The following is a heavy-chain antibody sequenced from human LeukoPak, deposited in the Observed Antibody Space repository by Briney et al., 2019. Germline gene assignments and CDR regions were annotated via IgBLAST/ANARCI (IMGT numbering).Heavy chain of an antibody. CDR1: GFTFGDYA. CDR2: ISGTGGST. CDR3: AKMRGCNSITCYVYYFDY. J-gene: IGHJ4*02. V-gene: IGHV3-23*01. D-gene: IGHD2-2*01. Sequence: GGSLRLSCTASGFTFGDYAMSWVRQAPGKGLEWVSAISGTGGSTYYADSVKGRFTISRDNYKNTLYLRMNSLSAEDTAVYYCAKMRGCNSITCYVYYFDYWGQGTLVTVSS.